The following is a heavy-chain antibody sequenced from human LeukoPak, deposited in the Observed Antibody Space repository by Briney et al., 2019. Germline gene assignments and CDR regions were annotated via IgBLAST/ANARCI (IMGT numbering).Heavy chain of an antibody. V-gene: IGHV1-18*01. Sequence: ASVKVSCKASSYTFTSYGISWVRQAPGQGLEWMGWISTYNGDTNYAQKLQGRVTMTTDTSTSTAYMELRSLRSDDTAVYYCAREGLGELTLDYWGQGTLVTVSS. D-gene: IGHD3-16*01. J-gene: IGHJ4*02. CDR1: SYTFTSYG. CDR3: AREGLGELTLDY. CDR2: ISTYNGDT.